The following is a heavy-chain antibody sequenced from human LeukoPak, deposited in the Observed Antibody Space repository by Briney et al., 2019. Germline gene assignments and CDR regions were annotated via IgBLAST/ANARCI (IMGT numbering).Heavy chain of an antibody. J-gene: IGHJ6*03. V-gene: IGHV1-69*05. Sequence: GASVKVSCKASGGTFSSYAISWVRQAPGQGLEWMGGIIPIFGTANYAQKFKGRVTITTDESTSTAYMELSSLRSEDTAVYYCARVAGSDYYYYYMDVWGKGTTVTVSS. CDR3: ARVAGSDYYYYYMDV. CDR2: IIPIFGTA. CDR1: GGTFSSYA.